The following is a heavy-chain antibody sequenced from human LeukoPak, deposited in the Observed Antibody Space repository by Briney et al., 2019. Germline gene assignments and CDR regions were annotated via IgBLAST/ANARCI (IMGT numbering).Heavy chain of an antibody. V-gene: IGHV3-23*01. J-gene: IGHJ3*01. Sequence: QPGGSLRLSCAASGFIFKSYAMAWVRQPPGKGLEWVSVSSGSGTHTYYAASVKGRFTISRDNSNNTLYLQMNSLRAEDTAVYYCAKRAAYSRSSLVLPFDAFDLWGQGTMVTVSS. CDR3: AKRAAYSRSSLVLPFDAFDL. CDR1: GFIFKSYA. D-gene: IGHD6-6*01. CDR2: SSGSGTHT.